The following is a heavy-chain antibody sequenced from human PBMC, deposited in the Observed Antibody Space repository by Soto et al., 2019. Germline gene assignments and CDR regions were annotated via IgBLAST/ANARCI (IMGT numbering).Heavy chain of an antibody. Sequence: SETLSLTCAVSSGSISSSNWWSWVRQPPGKGLEWIGEIYHSGSTNYNPSLKSRVTISVDKSKNQFSLKLSSVTAADTAVYYCARGGCSGGSCYFIGEYFQHWGQGTLVTVSS. V-gene: IGHV4-4*02. D-gene: IGHD2-15*01. CDR3: ARGGCSGGSCYFIGEYFQH. CDR2: IYHSGST. J-gene: IGHJ1*01. CDR1: SGSISSSNW.